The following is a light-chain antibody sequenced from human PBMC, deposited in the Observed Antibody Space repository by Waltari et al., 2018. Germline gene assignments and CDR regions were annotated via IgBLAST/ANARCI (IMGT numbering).Light chain of an antibody. V-gene: IGKV2-30*01. CDR1: QSLVYSDGNTY. J-gene: IGKJ1*01. CDR3: MQGTHWPWT. Sequence: DVVMTQSPLSLPVTLGQPASISCRSSQSLVYSDGNTYLNWFQQRPGKSPRRLIYDVSNRDSGVRDRFSVSGSGTDFTLKISRVEAEDVGVYYCMQGTHWPWTFGQGTKVEIK. CDR2: DVS.